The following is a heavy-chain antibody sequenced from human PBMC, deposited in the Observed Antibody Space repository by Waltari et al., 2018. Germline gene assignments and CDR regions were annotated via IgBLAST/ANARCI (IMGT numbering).Heavy chain of an antibody. V-gene: IGHV3-23*01. J-gene: IGHJ4*02. Sequence: EVQLLESGGGLVQPGGSLRLSCAASGFTFSSYAMSWVRQAPGKGLEWVSAISGSGVSTYYADSVKGGFTISRGNSNNTLYLQMNSLRAEDTAVYYCATGREKTPWMIAYWGQGTLVTVSS. CDR3: ATGREKTPWMIAY. CDR2: ISGSGVST. CDR1: GFTFSSYA. D-gene: IGHD1-1*01.